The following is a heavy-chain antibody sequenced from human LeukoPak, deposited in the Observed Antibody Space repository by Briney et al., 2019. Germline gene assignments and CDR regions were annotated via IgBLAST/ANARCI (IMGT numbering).Heavy chain of an antibody. CDR1: GLNYRIYS. CDR3: ARIPGKRSAEFHS. Sequence: GGSLRLSCAASGLNYRIYSMNCVSQARRKGLEWSLYISGTSGTIYCAESVRGRLTISRDNDNNSLYLQMSSLRADDTALYHCARIPGKRSAEFHSWGQGTRVTVSS. V-gene: IGHV3-48*04. J-gene: IGHJ4*02. D-gene: IGHD2-2*01. CDR2: ISGTSGTI.